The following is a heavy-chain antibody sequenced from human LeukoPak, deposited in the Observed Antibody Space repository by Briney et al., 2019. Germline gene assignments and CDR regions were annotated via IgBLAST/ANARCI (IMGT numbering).Heavy chain of an antibody. CDR1: GFTFSSYG. V-gene: IGHV3-30*02. CDR2: IRYDGSNK. D-gene: IGHD2-2*01. CDR3: AKALYCSSTSCYGYYYYYGMDV. J-gene: IGHJ6*02. Sequence: GRSLRLSCAASGFTFSSYGMHWVRQAPGKGLEWVAFIRYDGSNKYYADSVKGRFTISRDNSKNTLYLQMNSLRAEDTAVYYCAKALYCSSTSCYGYYYYYGMDVWGQGATVTVSS.